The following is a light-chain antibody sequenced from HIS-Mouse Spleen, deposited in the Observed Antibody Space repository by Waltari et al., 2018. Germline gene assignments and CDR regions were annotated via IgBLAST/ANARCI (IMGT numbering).Light chain of an antibody. J-gene: IGKJ4*01. Sequence: DIVMTQSPDSLAVSLGERATINCKSSQSVLYSSNNKNYLAWYQQKPGKPPKLLIYWASTRESGVPDRVSGSGSGTDFTLTISSLQAEDVAVYYCQQYYSTPTFGGGTKVEIK. CDR2: WAS. CDR3: QQYYSTPT. V-gene: IGKV4-1*01. CDR1: QSVLYSSNNKNY.